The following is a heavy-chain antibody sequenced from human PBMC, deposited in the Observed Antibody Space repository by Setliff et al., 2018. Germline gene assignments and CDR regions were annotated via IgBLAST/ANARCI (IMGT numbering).Heavy chain of an antibody. V-gene: IGHV4-38-2*02. Sequence: SETLSLTCAVSGYSISTNYYWGWIRQPPGKGLEWIGEINHSGSTKCNPSLKSRVTLSVDTPKNQFSLELRAVTAADTALYYCARENGYCSGGACYFMFDYWGQGTLVTVSS. J-gene: IGHJ4*02. D-gene: IGHD2-15*01. CDR3: ARENGYCSGGACYFMFDY. CDR1: GYSISTNYY. CDR2: INHSGST.